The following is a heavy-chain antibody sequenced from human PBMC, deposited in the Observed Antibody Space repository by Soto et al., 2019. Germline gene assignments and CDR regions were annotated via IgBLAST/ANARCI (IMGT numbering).Heavy chain of an antibody. J-gene: IGHJ4*02. Sequence: QVQLVQSGAEVKKPGSSVRVSCKASGDTFTFYSINWVRQAPGLGLEWMGRINPILRMSNYAQRFQGRVTMTADKATSTAYMELSSMISEDTAMYYCASNYGSGYRAFDYWGQGAMVTVAS. V-gene: IGHV1-69*02. CDR2: INPILRMS. CDR3: ASNYGSGYRAFDY. D-gene: IGHD3-10*01. CDR1: GDTFTFYS.